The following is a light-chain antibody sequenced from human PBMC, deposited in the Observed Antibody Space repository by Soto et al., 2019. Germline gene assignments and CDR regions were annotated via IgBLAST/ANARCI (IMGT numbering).Light chain of an antibody. CDR3: QQYNSFPT. Sequence: DIQMTQSPSTLSASVGDRVTITCRASQSISSWLAWYQQKPGKAPKLLIYKASSLESGVPSWFSGSGSGTEFTLTISSLQPDDFVTYYCQQYNSFPTFGQGTKVEIK. J-gene: IGKJ1*01. CDR2: KAS. V-gene: IGKV1-5*03. CDR1: QSISSW.